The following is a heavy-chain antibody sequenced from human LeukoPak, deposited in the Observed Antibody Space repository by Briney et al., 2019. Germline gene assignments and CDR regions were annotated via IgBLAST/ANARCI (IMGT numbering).Heavy chain of an antibody. CDR3: VRDYVYAFDI. Sequence: GGSLRLSCVASEFTFNAYSMNWARQAPGKGLEWISYIRSRDGIVSYADSVKGRFTISTDTAKSSLFLQMNGLSADDTAVYYCVRDYVYAFDIWGQGTMVTVSS. D-gene: IGHD3-16*01. V-gene: IGHV3-48*01. CDR2: IRSRDGIV. J-gene: IGHJ3*02. CDR1: EFTFNAYS.